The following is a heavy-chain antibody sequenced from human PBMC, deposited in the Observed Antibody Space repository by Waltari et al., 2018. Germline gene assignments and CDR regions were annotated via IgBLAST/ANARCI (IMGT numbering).Heavy chain of an antibody. CDR3: ARYCSSNNCNDAFDI. Sequence: EVQLVESGGGLVQPGGSLRLSCAASGIIFSSYYMTWVRQAPGKGLEWVANIKHDGTEKYYVDSMKDRFTISRDNAKNSLYLQMNSLRAEDTAVYYCARYCSSNNCNDAFDIWGQGTVVTVSS. J-gene: IGHJ3*02. CDR1: GIIFSSYY. D-gene: IGHD2-2*01. CDR2: IKHDGTEK. V-gene: IGHV3-7*01.